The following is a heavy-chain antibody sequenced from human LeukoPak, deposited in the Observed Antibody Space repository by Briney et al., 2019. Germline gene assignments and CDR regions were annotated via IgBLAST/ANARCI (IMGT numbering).Heavy chain of an antibody. J-gene: IGHJ5*02. Sequence: SETLSLTCAVYGGSSSGYYWSWIRQPPGKGLEWIGEINHSGSTNYNPSLKSRVTISVDTSKSQFSLKLSSVTAADTAVYYCARGGTIFGVALPRLNWFDPWGQGTLVTVSS. CDR3: ARGGTIFGVALPRLNWFDP. D-gene: IGHD3-3*01. CDR2: INHSGST. V-gene: IGHV4-34*01. CDR1: GGSSSGYY.